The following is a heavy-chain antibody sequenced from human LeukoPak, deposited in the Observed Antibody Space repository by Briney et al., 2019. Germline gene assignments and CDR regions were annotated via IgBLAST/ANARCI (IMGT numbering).Heavy chain of an antibody. CDR3: AREAVAYFYFDY. CDR2: IIPIFGTA. J-gene: IGHJ4*02. V-gene: IGHV1-69*13. Sequence: SVKVSCKASGGTFSSYAISWVRQAPGQGLEWMGGIIPIFGTANYAQKFQGRVTITADESTSTAYMELSSLRSEDTAVYYCAREAVAYFYFDYWGQGTLVTVSS. CDR1: GGTFSSYA. D-gene: IGHD6-19*01.